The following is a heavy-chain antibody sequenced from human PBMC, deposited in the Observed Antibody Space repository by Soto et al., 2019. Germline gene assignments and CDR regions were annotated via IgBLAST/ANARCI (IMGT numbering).Heavy chain of an antibody. D-gene: IGHD3-10*01. Sequence: PGGSLRPSCAASGFASSGYGMHGVRQAPGKGLEWVAYISHDGSDKYYADSVTGRFTISRDISKSKLYLQLNSLRPDDTAVYYCAKARDAVRGVMRYYFDYWGQGT. CDR1: GFASSGYG. CDR2: ISHDGSDK. V-gene: IGHV3-30*18. CDR3: AKARDAVRGVMRYYFDY. J-gene: IGHJ4*02.